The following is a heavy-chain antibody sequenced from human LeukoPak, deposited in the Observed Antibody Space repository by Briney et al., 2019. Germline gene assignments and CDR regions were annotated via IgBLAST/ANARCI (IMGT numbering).Heavy chain of an antibody. CDR1: GFTFSSYG. D-gene: IGHD3-10*01. CDR3: AKEGWFGEFPAFDM. CDR2: ISYDGSNK. J-gene: IGHJ3*02. Sequence: GGSLRLSCAASGFTFSSYGMHLVRQTPGKGLEWVAVISYDGSNKYYADSVKGRFTISRDNSKNTLYLQMNSLRAEDTAVYYCAKEGWFGEFPAFDMSGQKGTGTASS. V-gene: IGHV3-30*18.